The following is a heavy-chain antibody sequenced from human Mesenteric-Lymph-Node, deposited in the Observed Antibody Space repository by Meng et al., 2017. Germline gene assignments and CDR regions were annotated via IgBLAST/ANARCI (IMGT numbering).Heavy chain of an antibody. Sequence: GESLKISCAASGFTFSSYGMHWVRQAPGKGLEWVAVIWYDGSNKYYADSVKGRFTISRDNSKNTLYLQMNSLRAEDTAVYYCARDLTAGYSSSWAIDYWGQGTLVTVSS. CDR1: GFTFSSYG. CDR2: IWYDGSNK. J-gene: IGHJ4*02. D-gene: IGHD6-13*01. V-gene: IGHV3-30*19. CDR3: ARDLTAGYSSSWAIDY.